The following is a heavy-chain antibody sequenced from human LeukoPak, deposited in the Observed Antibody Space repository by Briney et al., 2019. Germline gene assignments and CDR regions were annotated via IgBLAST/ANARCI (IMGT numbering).Heavy chain of an antibody. CDR2: IGPGGSSK. Sequence: GGSLRLSCAASGLTFNNYEVDWVRQTPGKGLEWISYIGPGGSSKLYADSVRGRFTISRDNARNSWFLQMNSLRAEDTAIYYCATEMELGSTSDGFDYWGQGSLVTVSS. J-gene: IGHJ4*02. CDR1: GLTFNNYE. V-gene: IGHV3-48*03. D-gene: IGHD1-26*01. CDR3: ATEMELGSTSDGFDY.